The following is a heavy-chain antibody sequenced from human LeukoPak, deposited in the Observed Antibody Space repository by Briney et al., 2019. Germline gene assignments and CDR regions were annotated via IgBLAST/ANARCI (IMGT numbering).Heavy chain of an antibody. J-gene: IGHJ4*02. Sequence: SQTLSLTCTVSGGSISSGGYYWSWIRQHPGKGLEWIGYIYYSGSTYYNPSLKSRVTISVDTSKNQFSLKLSSVTAADTAVYYCARVMRHCSGGSCYIFDYRGQGTLVTVSA. D-gene: IGHD2-15*01. CDR2: IYYSGST. CDR1: GGSISSGGYY. CDR3: ARVMRHCSGGSCYIFDY. V-gene: IGHV4-31*03.